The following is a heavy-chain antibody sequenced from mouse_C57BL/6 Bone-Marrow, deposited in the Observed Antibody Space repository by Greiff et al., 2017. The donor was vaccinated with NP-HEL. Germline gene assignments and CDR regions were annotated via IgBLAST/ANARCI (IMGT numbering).Heavy chain of an antibody. J-gene: IGHJ2*01. V-gene: IGHV1-72*01. CDR3: ARSITTVVAYFDY. CDR2: IDPNSGGT. Sequence: SCKASGYTFTSYWMHWVKQRPGRGLEWIGRIDPNSGGTKYNEKFKSKATLTVDKPSSTAYMQLSSLTSEDSAVYYCARSITTVVAYFDYWGQGTTLTVSS. D-gene: IGHD1-1*01. CDR1: GYTFTSYW.